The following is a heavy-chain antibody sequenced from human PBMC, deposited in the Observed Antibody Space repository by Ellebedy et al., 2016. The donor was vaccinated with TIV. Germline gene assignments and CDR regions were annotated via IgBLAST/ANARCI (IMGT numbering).Heavy chain of an antibody. Sequence: ASVKVSXKGSGYKFTTYWIAWVRQMPGKGLEWMGVIYPDDSDIRYSPSFQGHVTISTDNSISAAYLQWSSLKPSDTAMYYCARHSKGAMDVWGQGTTVTVSS. CDR3: ARHSKGAMDV. V-gene: IGHV5-51*01. CDR1: GYKFTTYW. CDR2: IYPDDSDI. J-gene: IGHJ6*02. D-gene: IGHD4-11*01.